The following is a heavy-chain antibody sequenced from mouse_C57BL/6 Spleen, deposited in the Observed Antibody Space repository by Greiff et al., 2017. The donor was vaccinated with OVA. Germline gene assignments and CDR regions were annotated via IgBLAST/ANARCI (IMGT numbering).Heavy chain of an antibody. Sequence: VQLQQSGAELVKPGASVKLSCTASGFTINDYYMHWVKQRTEQGLEWIGRIDPEDGETNYAQKFKGKATVTADTSSNTAYLQLSSLTSEDSAVDDCGCYGSSYGKYFDYWGQGTTLTVSS. CDR1: GFTINDYY. CDR3: GCYGSSYGKYFDY. D-gene: IGHD1-1*01. J-gene: IGHJ2*01. CDR2: IDPEDGET. V-gene: IGHV14-2*01.